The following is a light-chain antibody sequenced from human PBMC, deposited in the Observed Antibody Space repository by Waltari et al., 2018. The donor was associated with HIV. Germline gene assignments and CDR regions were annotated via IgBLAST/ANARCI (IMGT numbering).Light chain of an antibody. CDR1: GASIASNY. CDR2: EDN. CDR3: QSYDSNNPVV. J-gene: IGLJ2*01. Sequence: TVTISCTRSGASIASNYVQWYQQRPGSAPTTVLYEDNQRPSGVPDRFSGSIDSSSNSASLTISGLKTEDEADYYCQSYDSNNPVVFGGGTKLTVL. V-gene: IGLV6-57*03.